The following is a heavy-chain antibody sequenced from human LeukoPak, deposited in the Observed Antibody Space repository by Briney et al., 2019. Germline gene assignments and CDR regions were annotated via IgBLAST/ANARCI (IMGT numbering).Heavy chain of an antibody. J-gene: IGHJ4*02. Sequence: ASVKVSCKASGYTFTSYGISWVRQAPGQGLEWMGWISTHNGNTNYAQKLQGRVTMTTDTSTSTAYMELRSLRSDDTAVYYCARDSFMVTPSDFDYWGQGTLVTVSS. CDR3: ARDSFMVTPSDFDY. D-gene: IGHD5-18*01. CDR2: ISTHNGNT. V-gene: IGHV1-18*01. CDR1: GYTFTSYG.